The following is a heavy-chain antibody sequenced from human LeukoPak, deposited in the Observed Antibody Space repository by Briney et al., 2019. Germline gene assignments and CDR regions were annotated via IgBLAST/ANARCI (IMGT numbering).Heavy chain of an antibody. CDR2: VSYDGSNK. CDR3: AKDDAYSSSWYALDI. V-gene: IGHV3-30*18. J-gene: IGHJ3*02. Sequence: GGSLRLSCAASGFTFSDYGMHCVRQAPGKGLEWVAVVSYDGSNKYYADSVKGRFTISRDNSKNTLSLQMNRLRAEDTAVYYCAKDDAYSSSWYALDIWGEGTMVTVSS. CDR1: GFTFSDYG. D-gene: IGHD6-13*01.